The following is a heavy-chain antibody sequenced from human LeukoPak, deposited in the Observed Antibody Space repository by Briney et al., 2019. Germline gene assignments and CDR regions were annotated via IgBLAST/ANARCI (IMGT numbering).Heavy chain of an antibody. V-gene: IGHV1-2*02. Sequence: GPSVKVSCKTSGFTFTGYYIHWVRQAPGQGLEWMGLINPNSGGTNYAQKFQGRVTLARDTSISTAYMDLSSLRSDDTALYYCAGVASGHNYGSWFDPWGQGTLVTVSS. J-gene: IGHJ5*02. CDR1: GFTFTGYY. CDR3: AGVASGHNYGSWFDP. D-gene: IGHD3-10*01. CDR2: INPNSGGT.